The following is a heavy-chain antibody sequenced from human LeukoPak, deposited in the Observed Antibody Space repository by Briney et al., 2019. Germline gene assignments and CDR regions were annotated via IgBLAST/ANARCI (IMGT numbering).Heavy chain of an antibody. D-gene: IGHD2-2*01. J-gene: IGHJ3*02. CDR3: ARESIVIVPTTMDDASDI. Sequence: GGSLRLSCAVTGLTFSGYWVTWVRQAPGKGLEWVANIKQDASEKYYVESVKGRFAISRDNAKNSLYLQMNSLRAEDTAVYYCARESIVIVPTTMDDASDIWGQGTMVTVSS. CDR2: IKQDASEK. V-gene: IGHV3-7*01. CDR1: GLTFSGYW.